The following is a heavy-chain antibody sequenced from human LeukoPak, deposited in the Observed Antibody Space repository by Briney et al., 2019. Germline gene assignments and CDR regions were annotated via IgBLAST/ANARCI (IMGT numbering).Heavy chain of an antibody. CDR1: GFTVNNNY. D-gene: IGHD2/OR15-2a*01. CDR3: ARDPGIRNGMDV. J-gene: IGHJ6*02. V-gene: IGHV3-53*01. CDR2: IYSGGTT. Sequence: PGGSLRLSCAASGFTVNNNYMTWVRRAPGKGLEWVSVIYSGGTTYYADSVKGRFTISRDNSKNTLYLQMNSLRVDDTAVYYCARDPGIRNGMDVWGQGTTVTVSS.